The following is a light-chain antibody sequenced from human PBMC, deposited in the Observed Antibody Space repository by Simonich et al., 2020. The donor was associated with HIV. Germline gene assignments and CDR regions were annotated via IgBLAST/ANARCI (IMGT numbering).Light chain of an antibody. CDR1: QNIAGN. Sequence: EIVMTQSPATLSVSPGERATLSCRASQNIAGNLAWYQQKPGQAPRLLIYYASTRATGVPARCSGSGFGTDFTLTISSMQSEDVAIYYCQQRSNWPSTFGGGTKVEIK. V-gene: IGKV3-15*01. CDR2: YAS. CDR3: QQRSNWPST. J-gene: IGKJ4*01.